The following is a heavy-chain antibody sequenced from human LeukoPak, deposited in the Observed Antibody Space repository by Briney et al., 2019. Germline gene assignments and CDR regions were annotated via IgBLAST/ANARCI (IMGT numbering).Heavy chain of an antibody. CDR2: ISSSSSTI. CDR1: GFTFSSYS. D-gene: IGHD1-26*01. J-gene: IGHJ6*03. V-gene: IGHV3-48*01. CDR3: ARGGSQYYYYCMDV. Sequence: PGGSLRLSCAASGFTFSSYSMNWVRQAPGKGLEWVSYISSSSSTIYYADSVKGRFTISRDNAKNSLYLQMNSLRAEDTAVYYCARGGSQYYYYCMDVWGKGTTVTVSS.